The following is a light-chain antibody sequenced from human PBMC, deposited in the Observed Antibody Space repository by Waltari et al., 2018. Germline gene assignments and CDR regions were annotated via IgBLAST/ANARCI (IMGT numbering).Light chain of an antibody. J-gene: IGKJ2*03. CDR1: QDINKE. Sequence: DIQMTQSPSSLSASVGDRVTVTCRASQDINKELSWFQQKPGEAPTLLIYAASSLQAGVSSRFSGTGSGTDFTLTISSLQSEDVATYYCQQDYTTPYSFGQGTKVEIK. CDR3: QQDYTTPYS. CDR2: AAS. V-gene: IGKV1-27*01.